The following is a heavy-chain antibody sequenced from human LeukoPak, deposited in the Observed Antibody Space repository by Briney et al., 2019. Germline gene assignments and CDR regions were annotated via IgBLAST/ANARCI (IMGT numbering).Heavy chain of an antibody. D-gene: IGHD6-13*01. CDR3: VRDSQYGSGWFEDGLDF. Sequence: SEILSLTCTVSGVSVRSYYWSWVRQPPGQGLEWLGLINDRGSTNYNPSLQGRVTISIDTSKNQISLKVNSVAAADTAVYYCVRDSQYGSGWFEDGLDFWGQGTTVTVSS. J-gene: IGHJ6*02. V-gene: IGHV4-59*02. CDR2: INDRGST. CDR1: GVSVRSYY.